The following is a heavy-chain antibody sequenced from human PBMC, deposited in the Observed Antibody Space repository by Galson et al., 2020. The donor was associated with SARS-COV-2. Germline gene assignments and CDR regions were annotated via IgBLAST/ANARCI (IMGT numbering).Heavy chain of an antibody. D-gene: IGHD6-19*01. CDR1: GFTFSSYA. CDR3: ASEGIAVAGIMFDY. V-gene: IGHV3-30*04. CDR2: ISYDGSNK. J-gene: IGHJ4*02. Sequence: GGSLRLSCAASGFTFSSYAMHWVRQAPGKGLEWVAVISYDGSNKYYADSVKGRFTISRDNSKNTLYLQMNSLRAEDTAVYYCASEGIAVAGIMFDYWGQGTLVTVSS.